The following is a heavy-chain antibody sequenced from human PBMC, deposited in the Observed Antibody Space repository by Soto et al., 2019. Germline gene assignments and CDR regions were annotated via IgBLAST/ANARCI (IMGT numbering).Heavy chain of an antibody. CDR3: ARGYNWNYNWFDP. Sequence: QVQLVQSGAEVKRPGASVKVSCKTSGYTFTNYGITWVRQAPGQGLEWMGWTSPYNGNTNYAQKFQGRVTMTTDTSTSTAYMELSSLGSDDTAVYYCARGYNWNYNWFDPWGQGTLVTVSS. CDR1: GYTFTNYG. V-gene: IGHV1-18*01. CDR2: TSPYNGNT. J-gene: IGHJ5*02. D-gene: IGHD1-7*01.